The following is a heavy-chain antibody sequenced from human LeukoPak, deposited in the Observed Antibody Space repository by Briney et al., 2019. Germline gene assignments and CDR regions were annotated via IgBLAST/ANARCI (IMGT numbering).Heavy chain of an antibody. CDR2: IYYSGST. Sequence: PLETLSLTCSVSGGSIRKYYWSWIRQPPGKGLEWIGSIYYSGSTYYNPSLKSRVTISVDTSKNQFSLKLSSVTAADTAVYYCARSFYSSSWYGDAFDIWGQGTMVTVSS. CDR1: GGSIRKYY. CDR3: ARSFYSSSWYGDAFDI. V-gene: IGHV4-59*05. D-gene: IGHD6-13*01. J-gene: IGHJ3*02.